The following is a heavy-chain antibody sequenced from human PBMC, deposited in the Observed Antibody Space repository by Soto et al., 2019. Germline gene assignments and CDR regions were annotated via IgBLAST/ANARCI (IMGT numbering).Heavy chain of an antibody. D-gene: IGHD4-17*01. V-gene: IGHV4-59*01. Sequence: PSETLSLTCTVSGGSISSYYWSWIRQPPGKGLEWIGYIYYSGSTNYNPSLKSRVTISVDTSKNQFSLKLSSVTAADTAVYYCAYGDFPFDYWGQGTLVTVSS. CDR1: GGSISSYY. CDR3: AYGDFPFDY. J-gene: IGHJ4*02. CDR2: IYYSGST.